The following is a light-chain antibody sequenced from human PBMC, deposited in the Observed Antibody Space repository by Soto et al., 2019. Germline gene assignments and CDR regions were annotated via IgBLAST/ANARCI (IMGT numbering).Light chain of an antibody. CDR3: QQSYTIPHT. CDR1: QSISSC. V-gene: IGKV1-39*01. J-gene: IGKJ2*01. Sequence: DIQMTQSPSSLSASVGDRVTITCRASQSISSCLNWYQQKPGKAPNLLIYGESTLQSGVPSRFSGSGSGTDFTLTISSLQSEDFATYYCQQSYTIPHTFGQGTKLEIK. CDR2: GES.